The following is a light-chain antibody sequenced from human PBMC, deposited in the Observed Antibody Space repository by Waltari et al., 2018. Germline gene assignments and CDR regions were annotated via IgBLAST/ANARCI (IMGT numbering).Light chain of an antibody. J-gene: IGLJ3*02. CDR1: SSDVGGYNY. Sequence: QSALTQPRSVSGSPGQSVTISCTGTSSDVGGYNYVSWFQQHPGKAPKLMIHDVSKRPSGGPDLFCGSKSGNTASLTISGLQADDGTDYYCCSYACRYTWVFGGGTKLTVL. CDR2: DVS. V-gene: IGLV2-11*01. CDR3: CSYACRYTWV.